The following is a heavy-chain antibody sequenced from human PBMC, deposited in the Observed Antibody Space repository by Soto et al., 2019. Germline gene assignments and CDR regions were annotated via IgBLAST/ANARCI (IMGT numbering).Heavy chain of an antibody. D-gene: IGHD6-19*01. CDR3: ASGPSEQWLVPFDY. Sequence: PGGSLRLSCAASGFTFSGYEMNWVRQAPGKGLEWVSYISSSGSTIYYADSVKGRFTISRDNAKNSLYLQMNSLRAEDTAVYYCASGPSEQWLVPFDYWGQGTLVTVSS. V-gene: IGHV3-48*03. CDR1: GFTFSGYE. J-gene: IGHJ4*02. CDR2: ISSSGSTI.